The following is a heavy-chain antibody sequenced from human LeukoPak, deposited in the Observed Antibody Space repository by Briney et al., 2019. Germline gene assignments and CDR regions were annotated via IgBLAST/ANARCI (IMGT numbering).Heavy chain of an antibody. J-gene: IGHJ6*04. D-gene: IGHD6-19*01. CDR3: ARGSRAVAGIYYYYGMDV. CDR2: TYYRSKWYN. V-gene: IGHV6-1*01. CDR1: GDSVSSNSAA. Sequence: SQTLSLTCAISGDSVSSNSAAWNWIRQSPSRGLEWLGRTYYRSKWYNDYAVSVKSRITINPDTSKNQFSLQLNSVTPEDTAVYYCARGSRAVAGIYYYYGMDVWGKGTTVTVSS.